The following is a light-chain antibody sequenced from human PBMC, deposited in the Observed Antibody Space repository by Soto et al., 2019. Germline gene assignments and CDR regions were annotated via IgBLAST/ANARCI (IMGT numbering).Light chain of an antibody. CDR3: QQRSNWPHP. V-gene: IGKV3D-20*02. CDR2: DAS. CDR1: QSVSSSY. Sequence: EIVLPQSPGTLSLSPGERATLSCMASQSVSSSYLAWYQQKPGQAPRLLIYDASNRATGIPARFSGSGSGTDFTLTIGSLEPEDFAVYYCQQRSNWPHPFGQGTRLDI. J-gene: IGKJ5*01.